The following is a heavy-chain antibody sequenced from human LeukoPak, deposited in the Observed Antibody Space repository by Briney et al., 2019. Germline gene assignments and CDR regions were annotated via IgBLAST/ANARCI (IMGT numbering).Heavy chain of an antibody. CDR1: GFTFDDYA. D-gene: IGHD3-10*02. V-gene: IGHV3-9*01. CDR3: AELGITMIGGV. J-gene: IGHJ6*04. Sequence: GGSLRLSCAASGFTFDDYAMHWVRQGPGKGLEWVSGISWNSGSIGYADSVKGRFTISRDNAKNSLYLQMNSLRADDTAVYYCAELGITMIGGVWGKGTTVTISS. CDR2: ISWNSGSI.